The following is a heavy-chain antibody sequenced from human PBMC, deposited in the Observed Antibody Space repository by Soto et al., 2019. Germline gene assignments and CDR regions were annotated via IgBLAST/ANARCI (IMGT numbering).Heavy chain of an antibody. D-gene: IGHD7-27*01. Sequence: QVQLQESGPGLVKPSETLSLTCTVSGGSISNHYWSWIRQPPGKGLEWIGYIYYNGNTNYNPSLKSRVTRSVDTSKNQFSLKLSSVTAADTAVYYCARSNWDSEYWGQGTLVTVSS. V-gene: IGHV4-59*11. CDR2: IYYNGNT. CDR1: GGSISNHY. CDR3: ARSNWDSEY. J-gene: IGHJ4*02.